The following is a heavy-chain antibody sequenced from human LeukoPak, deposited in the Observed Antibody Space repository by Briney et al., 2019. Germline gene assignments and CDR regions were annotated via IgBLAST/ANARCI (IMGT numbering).Heavy chain of an antibody. CDR3: ASYTEGWFDP. J-gene: IGHJ5*02. D-gene: IGHD2-2*02. CDR1: GGSISIYY. Sequence: PSETLSLTCTVSGGSISIYYWSWIRQPPGKGLEWIGYIYSSGSTNYNPSLKSRVTISVDTSKNQFSLKLSSVTAADTAVYYCASYTEGWFDPWGQGTLVTVSS. V-gene: IGHV4-4*09. CDR2: IYSSGST.